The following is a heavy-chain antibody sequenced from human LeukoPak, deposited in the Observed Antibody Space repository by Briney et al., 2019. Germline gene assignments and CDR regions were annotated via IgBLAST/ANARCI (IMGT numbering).Heavy chain of an antibody. Sequence: PSETLSLTCTVSGDSISSSTYYWGWIRQPPGKGLEWIGTIYYSGSTYYNPSLKNRITISVDTSKNQFSLNLSSVTATDTAVYYCARLGHSVTYYVDHYYFEYWGQGTLVTVSS. J-gene: IGHJ4*02. CDR3: ARLGHSVTYYVDHYYFEY. D-gene: IGHD1-26*01. CDR2: IYYSGST. CDR1: GDSISSSTYY. V-gene: IGHV4-39*01.